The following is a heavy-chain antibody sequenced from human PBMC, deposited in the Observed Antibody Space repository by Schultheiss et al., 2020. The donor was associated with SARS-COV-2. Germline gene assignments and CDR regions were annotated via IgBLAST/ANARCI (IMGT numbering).Heavy chain of an antibody. Sequence: ASVKVSCKTSGGIFRNYAISWVRQAPGQGLEWMGWINPNSGGTNYAQKFQGRVTMTRDTSISTAYMELSRLRSDDTAVYYCASRSRITMVRGVIMSGEDYWGQGTLVTVSS. CDR1: GGIFRNYA. CDR3: ASRSRITMVRGVIMSGEDY. D-gene: IGHD3-10*01. V-gene: IGHV1-2*02. CDR2: INPNSGGT. J-gene: IGHJ4*02.